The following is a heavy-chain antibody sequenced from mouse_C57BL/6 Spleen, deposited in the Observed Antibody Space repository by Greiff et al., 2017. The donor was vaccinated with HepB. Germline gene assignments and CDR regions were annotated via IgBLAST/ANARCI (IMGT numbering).Heavy chain of an antibody. CDR2: INPNNGGT. CDR3: ARAPDYYGSSYNYAMDY. D-gene: IGHD1-1*01. J-gene: IGHJ4*01. V-gene: IGHV1-22*01. CDR1: GYTFTDYN. Sequence: EVQLQQSGPELVKPGASVKMSCKASGYTFTDYNMHWVKQSHGKSLEWIGYINPNNGGTSYNQKFKGKATLTVNKSSSTAYMELRSLTSEDSAVYYCARAPDYYGSSYNYAMDYWGQGTSVTVSS.